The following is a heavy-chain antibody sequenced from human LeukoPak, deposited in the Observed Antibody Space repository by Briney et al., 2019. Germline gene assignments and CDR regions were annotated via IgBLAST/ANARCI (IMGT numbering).Heavy chain of an antibody. CDR1: GDSISGGTFY. Sequence: SETLSLTCTVSGDSISGGTFYWGWVRQPPGQGLEWIGSIHFNGNTYYNPSLKSPVTISVDMSKNQFSLNLSSVTVADTAVYHCAGRVGATIWTGLHFWGQGILVTVSS. CDR3: AGRVGATIWTGLHF. J-gene: IGHJ4*02. D-gene: IGHD1-26*01. CDR2: IHFNGNT. V-gene: IGHV4-39*01.